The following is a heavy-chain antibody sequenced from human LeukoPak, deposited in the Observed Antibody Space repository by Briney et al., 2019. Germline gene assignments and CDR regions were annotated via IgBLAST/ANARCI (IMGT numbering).Heavy chain of an antibody. J-gene: IGHJ4*02. Sequence: ASVKVSCKASGYTFTGYYMHWVRQAPGQGLEWMGWINPSSGGTNFAQKFQGRVTMTRDTSISTVYMELSRLRSDDTAMSYCARGNTIFGVESDYFDYWGQGTLVTVSS. CDR3: ARGNTIFGVESDYFDY. CDR2: INPSSGGT. CDR1: GYTFTGYY. V-gene: IGHV1-2*02. D-gene: IGHD3-3*01.